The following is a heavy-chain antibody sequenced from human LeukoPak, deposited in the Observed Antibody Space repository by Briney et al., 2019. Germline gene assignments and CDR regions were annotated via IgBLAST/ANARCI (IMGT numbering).Heavy chain of an antibody. CDR3: ARLRYYGMDV. CDR1: GFTFSGYD. J-gene: IGHJ6*02. CDR2: TSSSSSTI. V-gene: IGHV3-48*04. Sequence: TGGCLRLSCAASGFTFSGYDMSRVRQAPGKGLEWVSYTSSSSSTIYYADSVKSRFTISRDNAKNSLYLQMNSLRAEDTAVYYCARLRYYGMDVWGQGTTVTVSS.